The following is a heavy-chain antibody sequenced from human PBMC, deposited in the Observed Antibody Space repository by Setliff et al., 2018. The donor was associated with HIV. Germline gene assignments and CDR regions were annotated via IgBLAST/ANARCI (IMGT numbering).Heavy chain of an antibody. J-gene: IGHJ4*02. Sequence: GGSLRLSCAASGFTLYDYGMTWVRQAPGKGLEWVSGINWNGDNTGYVDSVKGRFTISRDNAKNSLYLQMNSLRAEDTAVYHCASVLRYYGSGSYPFGYWGQGTLVTVSS. V-gene: IGHV3-20*01. CDR3: ASVLRYYGSGSYPFGY. CDR1: GFTLYDYG. CDR2: INWNGDNT. D-gene: IGHD3-10*01.